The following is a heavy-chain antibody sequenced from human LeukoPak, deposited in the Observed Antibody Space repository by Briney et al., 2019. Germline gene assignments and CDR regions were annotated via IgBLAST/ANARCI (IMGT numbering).Heavy chain of an antibody. CDR1: GYTFTSYG. D-gene: IGHD3-22*01. J-gene: IGHJ4*02. V-gene: IGHV1-18*01. CDR3: ARRPRYYDSSGYYY. CDR2: ISAYNGNT. Sequence: ASVKVSCKASGYTFTSYGISWVRQAPGQGLEWMGWISAYNGNTNYAQKLQGRVTMTIDTSTSTAYMELRSLRSDDTAVYYCARRPRYYDSSGYYYWGQGTLVTVSS.